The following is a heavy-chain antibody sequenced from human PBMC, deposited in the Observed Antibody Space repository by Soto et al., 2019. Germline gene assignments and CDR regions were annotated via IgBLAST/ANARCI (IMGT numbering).Heavy chain of an antibody. D-gene: IGHD3-9*01. CDR1: RVSCVCLC. CDR3: ARHGGYFSAF. V-gene: IGHV4-34*01. Sequence: SLSWSVYRVSCVCLCWRLIRQPPGKGLEWIGEIYQSLSIAYNPSLESRVTISGDSSKNQFSLKLRSVTAAYTAVYDCARHGGYFSAFWGQGTLVPVSS. CDR2: IYQSLSI. J-gene: IGHJ4*02.